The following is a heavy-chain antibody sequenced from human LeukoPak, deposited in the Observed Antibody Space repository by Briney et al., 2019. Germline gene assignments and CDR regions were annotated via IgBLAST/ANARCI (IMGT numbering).Heavy chain of an antibody. J-gene: IGHJ5*02. Sequence: SATLSLTCTVSGGSISSYYWSWIRPPAGKGLEWIGRIYTSGSTNYNPSLKSRVTMSVDTSRNQFSLKLNSVTAADTAVYYCARGYSSSWYLNWFDPWGQGTLVTVSS. CDR2: IYTSGST. D-gene: IGHD6-13*01. CDR1: GGSISSYY. CDR3: ARGYSSSWYLNWFDP. V-gene: IGHV4-4*07.